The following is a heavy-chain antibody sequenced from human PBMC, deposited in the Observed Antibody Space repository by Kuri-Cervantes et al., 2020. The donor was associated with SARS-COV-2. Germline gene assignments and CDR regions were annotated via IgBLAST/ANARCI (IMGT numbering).Heavy chain of an antibody. Sequence: SETLSLTCTVSGGSISSGGYYWSWIRQHPGKGLEWIGYIYYSGSTYYNPSLKSRVTISVDTSKNQFSLKLSSVTAADTAVYYCARVDGYNKNFDYWGQGTLVTVSS. J-gene: IGHJ4*02. D-gene: IGHD5-24*01. CDR3: ARVDGYNKNFDY. CDR1: GGSISSGGYY. CDR2: IYYSGST. V-gene: IGHV4-31*03.